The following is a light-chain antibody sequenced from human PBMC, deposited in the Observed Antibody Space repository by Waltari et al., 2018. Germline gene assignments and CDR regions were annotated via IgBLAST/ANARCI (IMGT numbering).Light chain of an antibody. Sequence: QSVLTQPPSMSGAPGQRVTISCTGSSSNIGAGHDVHWYQVFPGTAPKLLIYGNNKRPSGVPGRFSGSKSDTSASLAIGGLQAEDEADYDCQSFDIRLSGGVVFGGGTKVTVL. CDR3: QSFDIRLSGGVV. CDR1: SSNIGAGHD. V-gene: IGLV1-40*01. J-gene: IGLJ3*02. CDR2: GNN.